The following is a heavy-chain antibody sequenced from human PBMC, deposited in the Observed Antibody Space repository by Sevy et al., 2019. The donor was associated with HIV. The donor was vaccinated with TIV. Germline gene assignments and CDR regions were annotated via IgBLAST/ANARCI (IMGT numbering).Heavy chain of an antibody. Sequence: SETLSLTCTVSGFSISSDYYWGWIRQPPGKGLEWIGSIYDCGSTYYNPSLKSRVTISIDTSKNQFSLKLSSVTAADTAVYYCARDYYGSGSYYEFVYWGQGTLVTVSS. D-gene: IGHD3-10*01. J-gene: IGHJ4*02. CDR1: GFSISSDYY. CDR2: IYDCGST. V-gene: IGHV4-38-2*02. CDR3: ARDYYGSGSYYEFVY.